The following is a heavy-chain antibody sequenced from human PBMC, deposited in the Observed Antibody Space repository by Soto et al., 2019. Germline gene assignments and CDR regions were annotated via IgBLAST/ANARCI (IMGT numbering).Heavy chain of an antibody. J-gene: IGHJ3*02. CDR3: ARDGSRLHLGELSLNDAFDI. CDR1: GFTFSDYY. Sequence: GGSLRLSCAASGFTFSDYYMSWIRQAPGKGLEWVSYISSSGSTIYYADSVKGRFTISRDNAKNSLYLQMNSLRAEDTAVYYCARDGSRLHLGELSLNDAFDIWGKGTMVTVSS. V-gene: IGHV3-11*01. CDR2: ISSSGSTI. D-gene: IGHD3-16*02.